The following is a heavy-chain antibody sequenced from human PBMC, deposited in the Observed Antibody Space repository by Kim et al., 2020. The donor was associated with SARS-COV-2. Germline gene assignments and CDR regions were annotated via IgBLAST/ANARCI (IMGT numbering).Heavy chain of an antibody. D-gene: IGHD3-9*01. Sequence: GGSLRLSCAASGFTFSNAWMSWVRQAPGKGLEWVGRIKSKTDGGTKDSAAPVKGRFTISRDDSKNTRYLQMNSLKTEDTAVYYSTKDGGTVIGYFDWLWAEAFDIWGQRTIVTVSS. J-gene: IGHJ3*02. CDR3: TKDGGTVIGYFDWLWAEAFDI. CDR2: IKSKTDGGTK. V-gene: IGHV3-15*01. CDR1: GFTFSNAW.